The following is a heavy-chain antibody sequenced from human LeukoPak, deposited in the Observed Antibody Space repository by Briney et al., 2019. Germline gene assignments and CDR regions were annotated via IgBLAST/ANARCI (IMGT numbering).Heavy chain of an antibody. J-gene: IGHJ3*02. CDR1: GFTVSSNY. D-gene: IGHD2-21*01. Sequence: PGGSLRLSCAASGFTVSSNYMTWVRQAPGKGLEWVSLIYSDGTTYYADSVKGRFTISRDNSKNTLYLQMNSLRAEDTAVYYCAREGLSYAFDIWGQGTMVTVSS. CDR2: IYSDGTT. CDR3: AREGLSYAFDI. V-gene: IGHV3-53*01.